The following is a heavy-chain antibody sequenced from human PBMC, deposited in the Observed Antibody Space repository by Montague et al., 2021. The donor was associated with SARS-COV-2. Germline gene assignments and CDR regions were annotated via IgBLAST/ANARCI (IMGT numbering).Heavy chain of an antibody. CDR1: GFTLRNYY. V-gene: IGHV3-11*06. Sequence: SLRLSCAASGFTLRNYYISWIRQAPGKGLEWVSYIRSSGSYRDYADSVKGRFTISRDTGRNSVHLQIDSLRAEDTAVYYCARDYDVWNDYPKWFFDLWGRGTLVTVSS. D-gene: IGHD3-3*01. J-gene: IGHJ2*01. CDR3: ARDYDVWNDYPKWFFDL. CDR2: IRSSGSYR.